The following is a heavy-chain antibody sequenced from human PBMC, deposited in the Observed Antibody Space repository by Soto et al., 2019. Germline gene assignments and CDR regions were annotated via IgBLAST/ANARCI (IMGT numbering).Heavy chain of an antibody. Sequence: QVQLVKSGAEVKKPGASVKVSCKASGYTFTSYYMHWVRQAPGQGLEWMGIINPSGGSTSYAQKFQGRVTMTRDTSTSTVYMELSSLRSEDTAVYYCARGGPAAAIPIYGMDVWGQGTTVTVSS. J-gene: IGHJ6*02. CDR2: INPSGGST. CDR3: ARGGPAAAIPIYGMDV. D-gene: IGHD2-2*02. CDR1: GYTFTSYY. V-gene: IGHV1-46*01.